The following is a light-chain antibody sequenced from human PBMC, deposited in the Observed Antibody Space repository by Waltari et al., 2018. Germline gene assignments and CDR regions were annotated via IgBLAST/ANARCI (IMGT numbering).Light chain of an antibody. V-gene: IGKV2-30*01. Sequence: DAVMTQSPLSLPVTLGQPASISCRSSQSLVFSDGNIYLNWFQQGPGQSPRRLIYKVSNRDSGVPDRFSGSGSGTDFTLKISRVEAEDVGGVYYCMQATHWPYTFGQGTKLEIK. CDR2: KVS. J-gene: IGKJ2*01. CDR1: QSLVFSDGNIY. CDR3: MQATHWPYT.